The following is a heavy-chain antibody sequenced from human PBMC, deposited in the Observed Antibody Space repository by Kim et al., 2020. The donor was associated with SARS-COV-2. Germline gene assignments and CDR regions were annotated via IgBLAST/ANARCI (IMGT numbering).Heavy chain of an antibody. CDR1: GFTFSSYW. V-gene: IGHV3-7*01. CDR3: ARAEYYDYVWGSYRQYGMDV. Sequence: GGSLRLSCAASGFTFSSYWMSWVRQAPGKGLEWVANIKQDGSEKYYVDSVKGRFTISRDNAKNSLYLQMNSLRAEDTAVYYCARAEYYDYVWGSYRQYGMDVWGQGTTVTVSS. D-gene: IGHD3-16*02. CDR2: IKQDGSEK. J-gene: IGHJ6*02.